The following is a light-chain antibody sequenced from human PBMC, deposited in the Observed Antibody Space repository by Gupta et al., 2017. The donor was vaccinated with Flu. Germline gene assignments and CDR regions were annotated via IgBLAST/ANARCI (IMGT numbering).Light chain of an antibody. Sequence: DVVLTQSPLSLPVTLGQPASISCKSSQSLVHADGKTYLSWFKHRPGRAPWRLIHKVSNRDRGVPDRFSGSGLGNDFTLKISRGEAEDVALYYCRQGTHWPLYTFGQGTKMEI. CDR2: KVS. CDR1: QSLVHADGKTY. J-gene: IGKJ2*01. V-gene: IGKV2-30*02. CDR3: RQGTHWPLYT.